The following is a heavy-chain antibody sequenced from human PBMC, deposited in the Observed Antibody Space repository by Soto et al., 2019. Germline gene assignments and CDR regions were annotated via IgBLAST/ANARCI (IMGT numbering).Heavy chain of an antibody. CDR1: GGSFSGYY. CDR2: INHSGST. Sequence: PSETLSLTCAVYGGSFSGYYWSWIRQPPGKGLEWIGEINHSGSTNYNPSLKSRVTISVDTSKNQFSLKLSSVTAADTAVYYCAGGVVPALFDYWGQGTLVTVSS. V-gene: IGHV4-34*01. D-gene: IGHD2-2*01. J-gene: IGHJ4*02. CDR3: AGGVVPALFDY.